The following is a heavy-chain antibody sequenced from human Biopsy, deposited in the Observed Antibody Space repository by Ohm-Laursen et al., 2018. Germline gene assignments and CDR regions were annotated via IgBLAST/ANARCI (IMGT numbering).Heavy chain of an antibody. CDR3: VRGVDYYDPYHYYALDV. CDR2: ISHSGRT. J-gene: IGHJ6*02. CDR1: GESFNGYY. Sequence: SDTLSLTYAVYGESFNGYYWSWIRQTPGKGLEWIGEISHSGRTNYNPSLKSRVTISVDTSKNQFSLKVRSVTAADTAVYYCVRGVDYYDPYHYYALDVWGQGTTVTVSS. D-gene: IGHD3-22*01. V-gene: IGHV4-34*01.